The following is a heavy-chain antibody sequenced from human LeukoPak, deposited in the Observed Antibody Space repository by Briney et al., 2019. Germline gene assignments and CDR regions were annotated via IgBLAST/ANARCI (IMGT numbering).Heavy chain of an antibody. CDR1: GGSIRSYY. J-gene: IGHJ4*02. Sequence: SETLSLTCTVSGGSIRSYYWSWIRQPPGKGLEWIGNIYDRRSTSYNPSLKSRVTISVDMSKSQFSLKLTSVTAADTAVYYCARDDVDTPPFDYLGQGTLVTVSS. CDR3: ARDDVDTPPFDY. D-gene: IGHD5-18*01. CDR2: IYDRRST. V-gene: IGHV4-4*09.